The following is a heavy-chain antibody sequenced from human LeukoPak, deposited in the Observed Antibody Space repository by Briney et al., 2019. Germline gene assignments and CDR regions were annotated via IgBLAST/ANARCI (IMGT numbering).Heavy chain of an antibody. CDR2: ISAYNGNA. J-gene: IGHJ4*02. CDR3: ARDRLAYGSGSYRGGY. CDR1: GYTFTSYG. Sequence: ASVKVSCKASGYTFTSYGISWVRQAPGQGLEWMGWISAYNGNANYAQKLQGRVTMTTDTSTSTAYMELRSLRSVDTAVYYCARDRLAYGSGSYRGGYWGQGTLVTVSS. D-gene: IGHD3-10*01. V-gene: IGHV1-18*01.